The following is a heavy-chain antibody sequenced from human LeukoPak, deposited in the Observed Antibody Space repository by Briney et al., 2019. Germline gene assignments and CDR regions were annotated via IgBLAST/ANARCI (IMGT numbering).Heavy chain of an antibody. CDR1: GFTFSSYW. V-gene: IGHV3-7*01. J-gene: IGHJ4*02. CDR2: IKQDGSEK. D-gene: IGHD3-22*01. Sequence: PGGSLRLSCAASGFTFSSYWMSWVRQAPGKGLEWVAIIKQDGSEKYYVDSVKGRFTISRDNAKNSLYLQMNSLRAEDTAVYYCARGGYDSSGYYRPYYFDYWGQGTLVTVSS. CDR3: ARGGYDSSGYYRPYYFDY.